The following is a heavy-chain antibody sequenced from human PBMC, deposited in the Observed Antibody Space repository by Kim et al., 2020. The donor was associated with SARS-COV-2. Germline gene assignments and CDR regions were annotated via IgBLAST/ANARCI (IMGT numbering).Heavy chain of an antibody. V-gene: IGHV1-46*01. CDR3: ARDSVQDLRPFDY. J-gene: IGHJ4*02. Sequence: YTQEFPGRVTMTKDTSTSTVYMELSSLRAEDTAVYYCARDSVQDLRPFDYWGQGTLVTVSS. D-gene: IGHD4-17*01.